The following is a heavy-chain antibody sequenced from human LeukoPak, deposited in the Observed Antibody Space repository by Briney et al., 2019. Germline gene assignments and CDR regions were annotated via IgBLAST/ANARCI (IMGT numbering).Heavy chain of an antibody. CDR3: ASDDYGDRQYYYYGMDV. J-gene: IGHJ6*02. D-gene: IGHD4-17*01. V-gene: IGHV4-39*07. Sequence: SETLSLTCTVSGGSISSSSYYWGWIRQPPGKGLEWIGSIYYSGSTYYNPSLKSRVTILVDTPKNHFSLRLSSVTAADTAVYYCASDDYGDRQYYYYGMDVWGQGTTVTVSS. CDR2: IYYSGST. CDR1: GGSISSSSYY.